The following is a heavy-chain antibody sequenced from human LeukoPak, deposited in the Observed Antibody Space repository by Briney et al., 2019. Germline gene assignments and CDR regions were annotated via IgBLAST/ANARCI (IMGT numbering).Heavy chain of an antibody. V-gene: IGHV3-23*01. J-gene: IGHJ4*02. CDR3: AKAYYGSGSYARGLFYY. Sequence: GESLKISCAASGFTFSSYAMSWVRQAPGKGLEWVSAISGSGGSTYYADSVKGRFTISRDNSKNTLYLQMNSLRAEDTAVYYCAKAYYGSGSYARGLFYYWGQGTLVTVSS. D-gene: IGHD3-10*01. CDR1: GFTFSSYA. CDR2: ISGSGGST.